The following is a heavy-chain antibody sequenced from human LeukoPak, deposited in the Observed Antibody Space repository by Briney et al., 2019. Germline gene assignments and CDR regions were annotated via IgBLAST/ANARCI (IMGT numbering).Heavy chain of an antibody. J-gene: IGHJ6*02. Sequence: TSETLSLTCAVYGGSFSGYYWSWIRQPPGKGLEWIGEINHSGSTNYNPSLKSRVTISVDTSKNQFSLKLSSVTAADTAVYYCARDIPGTPMTTYYGMDVWGQGTTVTVSS. CDR2: INHSGST. V-gene: IGHV4-34*01. CDR1: GGSFSGYY. CDR3: ARDIPGTPMTTYYGMDV. D-gene: IGHD2-2*02.